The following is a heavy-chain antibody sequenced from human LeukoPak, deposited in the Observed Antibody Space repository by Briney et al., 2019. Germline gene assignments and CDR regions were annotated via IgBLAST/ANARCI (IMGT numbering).Heavy chain of an antibody. CDR1: GFTFSSYA. Sequence: GRSLRLSCAASGFTFSSYAMHWVRQAPGKGLEWVAVISYDGSNKYYADSVKGRFTISRDNSKNTLYLQMNSLRAEDTAVYYCARASFRFVPPIVVVPAASLFLGGGLDYWGQGTLVTVSS. CDR2: ISYDGSNK. J-gene: IGHJ4*02. CDR3: ARASFRFVPPIVVVPAASLFLGGGLDY. D-gene: IGHD2-2*01. V-gene: IGHV3-30*01.